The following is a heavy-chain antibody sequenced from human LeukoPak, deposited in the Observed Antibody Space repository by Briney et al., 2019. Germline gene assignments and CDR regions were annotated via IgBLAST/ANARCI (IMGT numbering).Heavy chain of an antibody. Sequence: PGASLRLSCAASGFTVSSDYMGWVRQAPGKGLEYVSIIYSGGNTYYADSVKGRFTISSDNSKNTLYLQMNSLRAEDTAVYYCARDSHKLHSSAYFYFFDYWGQGTLVSVSS. CDR3: ARDSHKLHSSAYFYFFDY. J-gene: IGHJ4*02. D-gene: IGHD3-22*01. V-gene: IGHV3-66*02. CDR2: IYSGGNT. CDR1: GFTVSSDY.